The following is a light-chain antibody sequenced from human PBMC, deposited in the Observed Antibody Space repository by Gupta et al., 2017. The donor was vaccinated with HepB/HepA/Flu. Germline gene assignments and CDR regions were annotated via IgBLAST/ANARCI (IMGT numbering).Light chain of an antibody. V-gene: IGKV3-11*01. CDR2: DAS. J-gene: IGKJ1*01. CDR1: QSVSSY. CDR3: QQRSNWPWT. Sequence: DIVFTHSTATLSFVPGERATLSCRASQSVSSYLAWYHQKPGQAPSPLTYDASNRATGIPARFSGSGSGTDFTLPISSREPEDFAIYYCQQRSNWPWTFGQGTKVEIK.